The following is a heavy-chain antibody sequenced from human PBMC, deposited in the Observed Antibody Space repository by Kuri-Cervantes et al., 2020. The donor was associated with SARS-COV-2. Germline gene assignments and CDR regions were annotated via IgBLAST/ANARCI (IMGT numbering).Heavy chain of an antibody. Sequence: GGSLRLSCAASGFTFSDYYMSWIRQAPGKGLEWVSYISSSSSYTNYADSVKGRFTISRDNSKNTLYLQMNSLRAEDTAVYHCARDQYSGYETYGMDVWGQGTTVTVSS. D-gene: IGHD5-12*01. CDR2: ISSSSSYT. CDR1: GFTFSDYY. J-gene: IGHJ6*02. V-gene: IGHV3-11*06. CDR3: ARDQYSGYETYGMDV.